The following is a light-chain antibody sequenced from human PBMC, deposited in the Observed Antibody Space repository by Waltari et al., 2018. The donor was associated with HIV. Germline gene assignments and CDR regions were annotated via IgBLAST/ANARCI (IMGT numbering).Light chain of an antibody. V-gene: IGLV3-21*02. CDR2: DDR. J-gene: IGLJ2*01. Sequence: SYVLTQSPSVSVARGQTASIACGGNNIGSKSVHWYQQKPGQTPALVIYDDRDRPSGIPERFSGSNSGHTATLSIGRVEAGDEADYYCQVWESSSDHVVIGGGTKLTV. CDR3: QVWESSSDHVV. CDR1: NIGSKS.